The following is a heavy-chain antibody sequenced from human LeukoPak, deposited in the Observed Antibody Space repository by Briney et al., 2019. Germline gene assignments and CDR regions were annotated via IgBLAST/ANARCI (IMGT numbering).Heavy chain of an antibody. J-gene: IGHJ4*02. CDR2: IYPSNSDT. Sequence: GESMKISCKGSGDSFTNYWIGWVRQTPGEGLEWMGIIYPSNSDTRYSPSFQGQVTISTDKSISTAYLQWSSLKASDTAMYYCVRSVTFGLRFFHYWAQGTLVTVSP. D-gene: IGHD3-3*01. CDR1: GDSFTNYW. CDR3: VRSVTFGLRFFHY. V-gene: IGHV5-51*01.